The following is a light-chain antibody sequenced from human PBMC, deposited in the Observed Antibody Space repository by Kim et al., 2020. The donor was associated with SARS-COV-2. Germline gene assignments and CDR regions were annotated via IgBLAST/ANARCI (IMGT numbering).Light chain of an antibody. Sequence: RKRATLSCRASQSVNSTYLAWYQQKPGQAPRLLIYGASSRATGIPDRFSGSGSGTDFTLTITRLEPEDFAVFYCQQYGSSLPWTFGQGTKVDIK. J-gene: IGKJ1*01. V-gene: IGKV3-20*01. CDR3: QQYGSSLPWT. CDR1: QSVNSTY. CDR2: GAS.